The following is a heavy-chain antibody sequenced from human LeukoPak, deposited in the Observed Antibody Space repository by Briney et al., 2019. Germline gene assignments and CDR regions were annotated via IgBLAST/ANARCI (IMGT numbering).Heavy chain of an antibody. V-gene: IGHV3-30*02. CDR3: AKDGEGMIVVVPPDYMDV. Sequence: GGSLRLSCAASGFTFSSYGMHWVRQAPGKGLEWVAFIRYDGSNKYYADSVKGRFTISRDNSKNTLYLQMNSLRAEDTAVYYCAKDGEGMIVVVPPDYMDVWGKGTTVTISS. D-gene: IGHD3-22*01. J-gene: IGHJ6*03. CDR2: IRYDGSNK. CDR1: GFTFSSYG.